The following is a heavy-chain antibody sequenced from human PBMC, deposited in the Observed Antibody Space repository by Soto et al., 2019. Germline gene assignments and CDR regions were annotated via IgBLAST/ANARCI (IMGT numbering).Heavy chain of an antibody. V-gene: IGHV4-34*01. CDR3: ARGFFLSPDY. J-gene: IGHJ4*02. CDR2: INHSGST. Sequence: QVQLQQWGAGLLKPSETLSLTCAVYGGSFSGYYWSWIRQPPGKGLEWIGEINHSGSTNYNPSLKSRVTISVDTSKNQFSLKLSSVTAADTAVYYCARGFFLSPDYWGQGTLVTVSS. CDR1: GGSFSGYY. D-gene: IGHD3-3*01.